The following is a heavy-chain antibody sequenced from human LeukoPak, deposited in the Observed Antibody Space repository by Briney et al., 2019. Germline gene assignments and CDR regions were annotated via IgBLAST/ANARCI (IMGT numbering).Heavy chain of an antibody. Sequence: GGSPRLSCAASGFTFSSYWMSWVRQAPGKGLEWVAHIKQDGSEKYYVDSVKGRFTISRDNAKNSLYLQMNSLRAEDTAVYYCARDRGSYGSGSYYDYWGQGTLVTVSS. V-gene: IGHV3-7*01. J-gene: IGHJ4*02. CDR2: IKQDGSEK. D-gene: IGHD3-10*01. CDR3: ARDRGSYGSGSYYDY. CDR1: GFTFSSYW.